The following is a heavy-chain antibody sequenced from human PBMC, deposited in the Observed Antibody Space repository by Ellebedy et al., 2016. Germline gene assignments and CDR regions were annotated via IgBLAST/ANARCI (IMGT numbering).Heavy chain of an antibody. V-gene: IGHV3-21*05. CDR3: ARAQGSSWPFDY. J-gene: IGHJ4*02. CDR1: GFTFSSYG. CDR2: ISSSSSYT. D-gene: IGHD6-13*01. Sequence: GESLKISXAASGFTFSSYGMHWVRQAPGKGLEWVSYISSSSSYTNYADSVKGRFTISRDNAKNSLYLQMNSLRAEDTAVYYCARAQGSSWPFDYWGQGTLVTVSS.